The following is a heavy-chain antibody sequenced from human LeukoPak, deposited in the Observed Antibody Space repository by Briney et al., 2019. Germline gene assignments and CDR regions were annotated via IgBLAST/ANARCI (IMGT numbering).Heavy chain of an antibody. CDR2: IHSGGTT. V-gene: IGHV3-23*01. CDR3: ANDVVVVVVVATPGDAFDI. Sequence: GGSLRLSCAASGFIFSSYAMSWVRQAPGKGLEWVSGIHSGGTTYYADSVRGRFSISRDNSKNTLYLDMSSLRAEDTAVYYCANDVVVVVVVATPGDAFDIWGQGTKVTVSS. D-gene: IGHD2-15*01. CDR1: GFIFSSYA. J-gene: IGHJ3*02.